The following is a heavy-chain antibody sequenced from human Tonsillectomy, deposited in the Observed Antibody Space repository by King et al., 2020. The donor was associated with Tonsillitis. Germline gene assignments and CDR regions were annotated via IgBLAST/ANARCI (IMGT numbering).Heavy chain of an antibody. CDR2: IRSKAYGGTT. D-gene: IGHD2-15*01. V-gene: IGHV3-49*04. Sequence: VQLVESGGGLVQPGRSLRLSCTASGFTFGDYAMSWVRQAPGKGLEWVGFIRSKAYGGTTEYAASVKGRFTISRDDSKSIAYLQMNSLKTEDTAVYYCTRDHTVVVAAYFDYWGQGTLVTVSS. CDR1: GFTFGDYA. J-gene: IGHJ4*02. CDR3: TRDHTVVVAAYFDY.